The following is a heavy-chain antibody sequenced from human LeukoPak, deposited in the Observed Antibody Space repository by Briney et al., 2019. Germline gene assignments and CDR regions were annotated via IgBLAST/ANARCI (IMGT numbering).Heavy chain of an antibody. J-gene: IGHJ4*02. Sequence: SETLSLTCTVSGGSISSYYWSWIRQPPGKGLEWIGYIYYSGSTNYNPSLKSRVAISVDTSKNQFSLKLSSVTAADTAVYYCARVARSGDGLSWGQGTLVTVSS. D-gene: IGHD6-25*01. CDR2: IYYSGST. CDR3: ARVARSGDGLS. CDR1: GGSISSYY. V-gene: IGHV4-59*01.